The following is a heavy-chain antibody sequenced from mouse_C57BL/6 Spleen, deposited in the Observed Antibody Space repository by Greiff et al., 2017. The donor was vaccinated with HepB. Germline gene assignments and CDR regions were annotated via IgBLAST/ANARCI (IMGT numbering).Heavy chain of an antibody. D-gene: IGHD1-1*01. Sequence: EVQLQESGPELVKPGASVKIPCKASGYTFTDYNIDWVKQSHGKSLEWIGDINPNNGGTIYNQKFKGKATLTVDKSSSTAYMELRSLTSEDTAVYYCARKGLITTVVATGYFDVWGTGTTVTVSS. CDR3: ARKGLITTVVATGYFDV. V-gene: IGHV1-18*01. J-gene: IGHJ1*03. CDR1: GYTFTDYN. CDR2: INPNNGGT.